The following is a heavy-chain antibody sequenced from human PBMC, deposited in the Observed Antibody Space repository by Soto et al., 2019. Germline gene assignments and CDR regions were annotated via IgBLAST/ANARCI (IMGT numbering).Heavy chain of an antibody. Sequence: PGESLKISCKGSGYSLTSYWIGWVREMRGIGLEWMGIIYPGDSDTRYSPSFQGQATISADKSVSTAYLQWSSLKASDTAMYYCAGPPLYYYDSSGYYYVRAEYFQHWGQGTLVTVSS. V-gene: IGHV5-51*01. CDR3: AGPPLYYYDSSGYYYVRAEYFQH. CDR1: GYSLTSYW. D-gene: IGHD3-22*01. CDR2: IYPGDSDT. J-gene: IGHJ1*01.